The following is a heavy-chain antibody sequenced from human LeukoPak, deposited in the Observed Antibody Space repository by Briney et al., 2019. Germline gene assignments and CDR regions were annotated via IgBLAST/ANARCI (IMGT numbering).Heavy chain of an antibody. V-gene: IGHV3-53*01. CDR1: GFPLSSNY. D-gene: IGHD1-26*01. Sequence: PGGALSPSCAASGFPLSSNYMSGVPQAPGKGLEGGSVIYSGGSTYYADSVNGRFHISRDNAKNPLYLQMNSLRAEDTAVYYCARVYRGSYFGYYFDYWGQGTLVTVSS. CDR2: IYSGGST. J-gene: IGHJ4*02. CDR3: ARVYRGSYFGYYFDY.